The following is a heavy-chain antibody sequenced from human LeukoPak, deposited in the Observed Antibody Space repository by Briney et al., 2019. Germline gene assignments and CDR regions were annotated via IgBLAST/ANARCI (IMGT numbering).Heavy chain of an antibody. CDR2: INGDGRNI. V-gene: IGHV3-74*01. CDR3: TRDLMDYDVSTGLHHYYMDV. J-gene: IGHJ6*02. Sequence: GGSLRLSCAASAFRFSSFAMTWVRQDPRKGLVWVSRINGDGRNINYADSVRGRFTISRDNAKNTLYLQMNTLRVEDTAVYYCTRDLMDYDVSTGLHHYYMDVWGQGTTVTVSS. D-gene: IGHD3-9*01. CDR1: AFRFSSFA.